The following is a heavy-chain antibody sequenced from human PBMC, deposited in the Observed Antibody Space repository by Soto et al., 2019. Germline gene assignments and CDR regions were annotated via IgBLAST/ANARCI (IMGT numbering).Heavy chain of an antibody. CDR3: ARGARILGWDGLQH. CDR2: IIPIFGTA. V-gene: IGHV1-69*12. CDR1: GGTFSSYA. Sequence: QVQLVQSGAEVKKPGSSVKVSCKACGGTFSSYAISWVRQAPGPGLEWMGGIIPIFGTANYAQKFQGRVTITADESTSTAYMELSSLRSEDTAVYYCARGARILGWDGLQHWGQGTLVTVSS. D-gene: IGHD3-9*01. J-gene: IGHJ1*01.